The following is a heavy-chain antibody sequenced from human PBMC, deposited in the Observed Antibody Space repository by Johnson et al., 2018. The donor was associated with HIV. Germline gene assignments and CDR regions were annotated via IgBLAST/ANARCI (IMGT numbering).Heavy chain of an antibody. CDR2: ISDGGTNT. V-gene: IGHV3-23*04. J-gene: IGHJ3*02. D-gene: IGHD5-18*01. CDR3: AKGEQVWSVASAFDM. CDR1: GFTFNSFA. Sequence: VQLVESGGGLVQPGGSLRLSCVASGFTFNSFAMTWVRQAAGKGLELVSVISDGGTNTYYADSVKGRFTISRDNSKSTLYLQMNSLRAEDTAIYYCAKGEQVWSVASAFDMWGQGTLVTVSS.